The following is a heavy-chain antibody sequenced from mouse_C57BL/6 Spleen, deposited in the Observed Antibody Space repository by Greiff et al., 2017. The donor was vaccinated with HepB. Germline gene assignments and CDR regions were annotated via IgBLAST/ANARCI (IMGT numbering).Heavy chain of an antibody. V-gene: IGHV1-76*01. CDR2: IYPGSGNT. D-gene: IGHD1-1*01. Sequence: QVQLKQSGAELVRPGASVKLSCKASGYTFTDYYINWVKQRPGQGLEWIARIYPGSGNTYYNEKFKGKATLTAEKSSSTAYMQLCSLTSEDSAVYFCARGTTVPHFDYWGQGTTLTVSS. CDR3: ARGTTVPHFDY. CDR1: GYTFTDYY. J-gene: IGHJ2*01.